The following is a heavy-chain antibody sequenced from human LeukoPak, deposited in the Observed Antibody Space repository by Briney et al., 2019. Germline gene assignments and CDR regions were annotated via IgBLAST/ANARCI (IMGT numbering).Heavy chain of an antibody. CDR1: GGSISSSSYY. J-gene: IGHJ6*03. Sequence: SETLSLTCTVSGGSISSSSYYWGWIRQPPGKGLEWIGSIYYSGSTYYNPSLKSRVTISVDTSKNQFSLKLSSVTAADTAVYYCARTSITMVRGVILYYYYYYMDVWGKGTTVTISS. CDR2: IYYSGST. V-gene: IGHV4-39*01. D-gene: IGHD3-10*01. CDR3: ARTSITMVRGVILYYYYYYMDV.